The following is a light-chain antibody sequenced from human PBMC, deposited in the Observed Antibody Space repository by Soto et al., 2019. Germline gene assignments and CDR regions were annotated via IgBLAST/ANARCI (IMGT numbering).Light chain of an antibody. CDR1: QSISSN. V-gene: IGKV3D-15*01. CDR3: QQYNNWPPIT. CDR2: GAS. J-gene: IGKJ5*01. Sequence: IVLTEAPATLSLSPWYRATLSFVFIQSISSNFFAWYQQKPGQSPRLLIYGASSRATGVPDRFSGSGSGTEFTLTISSLQSEDFAVYYCQQYNNWPPITFGQGTRLEIK.